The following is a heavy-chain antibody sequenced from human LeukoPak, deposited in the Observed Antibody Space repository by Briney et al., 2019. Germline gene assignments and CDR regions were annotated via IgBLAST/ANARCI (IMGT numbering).Heavy chain of an antibody. V-gene: IGHV3-30*18. CDR3: AKDQVSFDC. CDR1: GFTFSSYG. Sequence: PGGSLRLSCAASGFTFSSYGMHWVRQAPGKGLEWVAVISYDGSNKYYADSVKGRFTISRDNSKKMLYLQMNSLRAEDTAVYYCAKDQVSFDCWGQGTLVTVSS. J-gene: IGHJ4*02. CDR2: ISYDGSNK.